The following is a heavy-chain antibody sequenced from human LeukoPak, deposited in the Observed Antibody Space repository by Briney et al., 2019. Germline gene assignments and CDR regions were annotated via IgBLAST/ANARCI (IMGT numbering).Heavy chain of an antibody. J-gene: IGHJ4*02. CDR2: ISSSSSYI. CDR3: TTRQNYYDSSGYYSSLYYFDY. V-gene: IGHV3-21*03. CDR1: GFTFSSYS. Sequence: PGGSLRLSCAASGFTFSSYSMNWVRQAPGKGLEWVSSISSSSSYIYYADSVKGRFTISRDNAKNSLYLQMNSLKTEDTAVYYCTTRQNYYDSSGYYSSLYYFDYWGQGTLVTVSS. D-gene: IGHD3-22*01.